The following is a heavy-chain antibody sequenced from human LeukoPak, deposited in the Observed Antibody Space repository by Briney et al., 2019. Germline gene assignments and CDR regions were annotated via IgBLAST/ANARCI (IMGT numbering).Heavy chain of an antibody. CDR2: ISGSGVST. CDR1: GLTFSTYA. V-gene: IGHV3-23*01. Sequence: PGGSLRLSCAASGLTFSTYAMSWVRQAPGKGLEWVSAISGSGVSTYYADSVKGRFIISRDNSKNTLFLQMNGLRAEDTAVYYCVKDAGYSLDYFDYWGQGVLVTVSS. CDR3: VKDAGYSLDYFDY. D-gene: IGHD1-26*01. J-gene: IGHJ4*02.